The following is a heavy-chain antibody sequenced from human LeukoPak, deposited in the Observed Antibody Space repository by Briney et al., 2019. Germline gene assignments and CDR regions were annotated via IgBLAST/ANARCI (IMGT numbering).Heavy chain of an antibody. D-gene: IGHD1-20*01. CDR3: ARDLAYNWNPYYMDV. CDR1: GYTFTHFY. Sequence: ASVTVSFKGSGYTFTHFYVHWVRQAPGQGLEWVGSINPYNGDTNYAQKFQGRITITRDTSISTASVELNRLRFGDTAVYYCARDLAYNWNPYYMDVWGTGTTVTVSS. CDR2: INPYNGDT. V-gene: IGHV1-2*02. J-gene: IGHJ6*03.